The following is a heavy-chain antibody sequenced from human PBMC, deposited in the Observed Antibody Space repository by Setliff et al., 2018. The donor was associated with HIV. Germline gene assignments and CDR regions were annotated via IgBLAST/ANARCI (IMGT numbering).Heavy chain of an antibody. V-gene: IGHV5-51*01. J-gene: IGHJ5*02. CDR3: ARTSMVRGAVWWFDP. D-gene: IGHD3-10*01. Sequence: GESLKISCKDSGDKYNNYWLGWVRQMPGEGLEWIGVIYPSDSDTRYSPSFKGQVTISADESISTAYLQWSRLKASDTAMYYCARTSMVRGAVWWFDPWGQGTLVTVSS. CDR2: IYPSDSDT. CDR1: GDKYNNYW.